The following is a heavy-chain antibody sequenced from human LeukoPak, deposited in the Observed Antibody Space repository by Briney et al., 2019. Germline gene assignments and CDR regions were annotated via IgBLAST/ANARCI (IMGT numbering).Heavy chain of an antibody. CDR3: ARVRAYYDILTGRNNYYFGY. J-gene: IGHJ4*02. V-gene: IGHV1-69*05. CDR1: GGTFSSYA. Sequence: ASVKVSCKASGGTFSSYAISWVRQAPGQGLEWMGGIIPIFGTANYAQKFQGRVTITTSESTSTAYMELSSLRSEDTAVYYCARVRAYYDILTGRNNYYFGYWGQGTLVTVSS. D-gene: IGHD3-9*01. CDR2: IIPIFGTA.